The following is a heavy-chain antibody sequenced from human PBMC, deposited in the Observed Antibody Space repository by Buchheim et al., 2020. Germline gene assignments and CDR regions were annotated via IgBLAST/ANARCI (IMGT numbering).Heavy chain of an antibody. D-gene: IGHD2-21*01. CDR2: IYYSGSN. J-gene: IGHJ4*02. CDR3: ARTGGGGGGY. V-gene: IGHV4-59*01. CDR1: GGSISGYF. Sequence: QVRLQESGPGLVKPSETLSLTCTVSGGSISGYFWSWIRQPPGKGLEWIGYIYYSGSNNYKPSLKSRVPLSGDTSKNQFFLKLTSVTAADTAVYYCARTGGGGGGYWGQGTL.